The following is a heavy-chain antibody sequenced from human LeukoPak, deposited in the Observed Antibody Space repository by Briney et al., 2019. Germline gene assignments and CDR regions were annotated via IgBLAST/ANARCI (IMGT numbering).Heavy chain of an antibody. CDR1: GFTIGHNF. D-gene: IGHD3-10*02. Sequence: GGSLRLSCVASGFTIGHNFMTWVRQAPGKGLEWVSVIYSVDSTYYGDSVKGRFTISRDNAKNSLYLQMNSLRAEDTAVYYCAELGITMIGGVWGKGTTVTISS. V-gene: IGHV3-53*01. J-gene: IGHJ6*04. CDR2: IYSVDST. CDR3: AELGITMIGGV.